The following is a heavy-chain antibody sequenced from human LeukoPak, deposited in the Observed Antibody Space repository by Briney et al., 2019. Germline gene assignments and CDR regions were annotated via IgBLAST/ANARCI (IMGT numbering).Heavy chain of an antibody. CDR2: ISYDGSNK. V-gene: IGHV3-30-3*01. CDR1: GFTFSSYA. J-gene: IGHJ4*02. CDR3: ARPTTGDLARFDY. D-gene: IGHD7-27*01. Sequence: GRSLRLSCAASGFTFSSYAMHWVRQAPGKGLEWVAVISYDGSNKYYADSVKGRFSISRDNAKNSLYLQMNSLRAEDTAVYYCARPTTGDLARFDYWGQGTLVTVSS.